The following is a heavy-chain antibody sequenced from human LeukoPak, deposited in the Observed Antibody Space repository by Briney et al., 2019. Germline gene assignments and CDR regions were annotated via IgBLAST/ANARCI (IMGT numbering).Heavy chain of an antibody. D-gene: IGHD2-15*01. V-gene: IGHV4-39*07. CDR2: IYYSGST. CDR3: ARDGYCSGGSCYSGAFDI. J-gene: IGHJ3*02. Sequence: PSETLSLTCTVSGGSISSSSYYWGWIRQPPGKGLEWIGSIYYSGSTYYNPSLESRVTISVDTSKNQFSLKLSSVTAADTAVYYCARDGYCSGGSCYSGAFDIWGLGTMVTVSS. CDR1: GGSISSSSYY.